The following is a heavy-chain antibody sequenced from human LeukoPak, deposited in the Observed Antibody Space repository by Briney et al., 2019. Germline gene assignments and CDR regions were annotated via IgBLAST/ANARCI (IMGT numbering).Heavy chain of an antibody. CDR3: AKQPGSGSYADY. J-gene: IGHJ4*02. CDR1: GFTFSSYV. Sequence: GGSLRLSCAASGFTFSSYVMRWARQAPGKGLEWVAVISYDGGNKYYADSVKGRFTISRDNSKNTLYLQMNSLRAEDTAVYYCAKQPGSGSYADYWGQGTLVTVSS. D-gene: IGHD1-26*01. V-gene: IGHV3-30*18. CDR2: ISYDGGNK.